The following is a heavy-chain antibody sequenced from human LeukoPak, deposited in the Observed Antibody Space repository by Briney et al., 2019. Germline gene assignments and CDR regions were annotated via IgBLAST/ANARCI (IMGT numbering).Heavy chain of an antibody. J-gene: IGHJ4*02. D-gene: IGHD5-24*01. V-gene: IGHV4-31*03. Sequence: PSQTLSLTCIVSGGSISSGGYYWTWIRQHPGKGLEWIGYIYYTGSTFFNPSLKSRVIISVDTSKNQFSLKLSSVTAADTAVYYCARSDQRWLYSDYWGQGTLVTVSS. CDR2: IYYTGST. CDR1: GGSISSGGYY. CDR3: ARSDQRWLYSDY.